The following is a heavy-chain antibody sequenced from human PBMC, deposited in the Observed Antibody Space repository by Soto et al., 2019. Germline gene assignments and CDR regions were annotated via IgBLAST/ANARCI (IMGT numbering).Heavy chain of an antibody. J-gene: IGHJ4*02. CDR3: ARGSYYSGWV. Sequence: SPTLSLTCAISGDSVSSTSTAWSWIRQSPSRGLEWLGRTYYRSKWYSDYAVSVKSRITINPDTSKNQFSLQLKSVTPEDTAVYYCARGSYYSGWVWGQGTLVIVSS. CDR1: GDSVSSTSTA. CDR2: TYYRSKWYS. V-gene: IGHV6-1*01. D-gene: IGHD6-19*01.